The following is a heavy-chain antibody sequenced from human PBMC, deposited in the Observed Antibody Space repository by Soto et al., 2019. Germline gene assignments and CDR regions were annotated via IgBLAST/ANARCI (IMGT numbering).Heavy chain of an antibody. CDR1: GLNFDYYG. V-gene: IGHV3-20*01. J-gene: IGHJ4*02. CDR3: ARTKYSSGWYNFDY. D-gene: IGHD6-19*01. CDR2: INWNGGST. Sequence: GGPMRLSCAASGLNFDYYGVSWVRQNTGKGLEWVSGINWNGGSTGYADSVKGRFTISRDNAKNSLYLQMNSLRAEDTALYHCARTKYSSGWYNFDYWGQGTLVTVSS.